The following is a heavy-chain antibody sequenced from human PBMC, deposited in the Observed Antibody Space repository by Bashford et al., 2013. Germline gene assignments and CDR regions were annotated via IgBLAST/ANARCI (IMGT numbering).Heavy chain of an antibody. Sequence: VRQAPGKGLEWVAVISDDASNKYYADSVKGQFTISRDNSNNTLYLQMNSLRAEDTAVYYCARSYGSRRGDAFDIWGQGTMVTVSS. V-gene: IGHV3-30*01. CDR3: ARSYGSRRGDAFDI. J-gene: IGHJ3*02. D-gene: IGHD3-10*01. CDR2: ISDDASNK.